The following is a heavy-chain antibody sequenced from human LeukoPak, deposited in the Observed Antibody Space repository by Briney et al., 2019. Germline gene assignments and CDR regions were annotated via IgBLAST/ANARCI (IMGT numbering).Heavy chain of an antibody. CDR2: IDNSGNT. Sequence: SETLSLTCTVSGGSISSDYWSWIRQPPGKGLEWIGYIDNSGNTNYNPSLKSRVTISVDTPKNQSSLRLSSVTAADTAVYYCATSTGTIYTWFDPWGQGTLVTVSS. J-gene: IGHJ5*02. CDR1: GGSISSDY. D-gene: IGHD1-1*01. CDR3: ATSTGTIYTWFDP. V-gene: IGHV4-59*01.